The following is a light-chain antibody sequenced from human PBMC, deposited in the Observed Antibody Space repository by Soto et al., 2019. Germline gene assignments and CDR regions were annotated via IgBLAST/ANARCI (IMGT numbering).Light chain of an antibody. V-gene: IGKV3D-15*01. Sequence: EIVRTQSQATLSVSPGDRVTLSCRPSQTIHSNLSWYQQRPGQAPRPLIYAASTRATGIPASFSGNGFGTEFTLTTSSLQSEDFAVFYCQQYSDWPLTFGGGTKVEIK. J-gene: IGKJ4*01. CDR1: QTIHSN. CDR2: AAS. CDR3: QQYSDWPLT.